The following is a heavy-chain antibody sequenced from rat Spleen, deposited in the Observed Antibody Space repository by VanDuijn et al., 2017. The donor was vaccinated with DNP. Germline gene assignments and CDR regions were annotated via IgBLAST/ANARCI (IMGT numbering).Heavy chain of an antibody. D-gene: IGHD1-11*01. J-gene: IGHJ2*01. CDR3: ARDNYGGYY. CDR2: VTSSGGST. Sequence: EVQLVESGGGLVQPGRSLKISCVASEFIFRRSDVAWVRQAPTRGLEWVASVTSSGGSTYYPDSVKGRFIISRDNAKYTLYLQMNSLRSEDTATYYCARDNYGGYYWGHGVMVTVSS. V-gene: IGHV5S13*01. CDR1: EFIFRRSD.